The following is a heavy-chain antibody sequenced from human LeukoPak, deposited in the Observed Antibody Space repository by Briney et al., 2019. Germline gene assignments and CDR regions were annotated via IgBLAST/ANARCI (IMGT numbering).Heavy chain of an antibody. CDR1: GGSISSSRYY. CDR3: ARHPFWSANWGYYMDV. D-gene: IGHD3-3*01. CDR2: ISYSGNT. J-gene: IGHJ6*03. V-gene: IGHV4-39*01. Sequence: SETLSLTCSVSGGSISSSRYYWGWIRQPPGKGLEWIGSISYSGNTYYNPSLRRRVTVSVDTSKKQFSLKMSSVAAADAAVYYCARHPFWSANWGYYMDVWGKGTTVTVSS.